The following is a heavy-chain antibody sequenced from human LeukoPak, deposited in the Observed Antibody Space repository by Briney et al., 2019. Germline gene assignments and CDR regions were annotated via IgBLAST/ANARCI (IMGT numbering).Heavy chain of an antibody. D-gene: IGHD2-8*02. CDR1: GFTFSGSA. J-gene: IGHJ3*02. CDR3: TRPGGYGRAFDI. CDR2: IRSKANSYAT. V-gene: IGHV3-73*01. Sequence: GGSLRLSCAASGFTFSGSAMHWVRQASGKGLEWVGRIRSKANSYATAYAASVKGRFTISRDDSKNTAYLQMNSLKTEDTAVYYCTRPGGYGRAFDIWGQGTMVTVPS.